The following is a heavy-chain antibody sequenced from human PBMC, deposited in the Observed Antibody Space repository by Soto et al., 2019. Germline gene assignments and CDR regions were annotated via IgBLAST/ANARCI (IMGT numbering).Heavy chain of an antibody. CDR2: IIPIFGTA. D-gene: IGHD5-12*01. CDR3: ARNPGGYDLRFFDY. CDR1: GGTFSSYA. V-gene: IGHV1-69*13. Sequence: SVKVSCKASGGTFSSYAISWVRQAPGQGLEWMGGIIPIFGTANYAQKFQGRVTITADESTSTAYMELSSLRSEDTAVYYCARNPGGYDLRFFDYWGQGTLVTVSS. J-gene: IGHJ4*02.